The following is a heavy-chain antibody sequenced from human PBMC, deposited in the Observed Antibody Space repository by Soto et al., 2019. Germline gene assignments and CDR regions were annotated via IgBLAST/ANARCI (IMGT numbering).Heavy chain of an antibody. CDR3: ARGSGPNDAFDI. J-gene: IGHJ3*02. CDR1: GGSVGSGSYY. CDR2: IFYSGGT. Sequence: QVQLQESGPGLVKPSETLSLTCTVSGGSVGSGSYYWSWIRQPPGKGLGWIGYIFYSGGTNYNPSLKSRVTISVDTSKNQFSLKLSSVTAADTAVYYCARGSGPNDAFDIWGQGTMVTVSS. V-gene: IGHV4-61*01. D-gene: IGHD2-15*01.